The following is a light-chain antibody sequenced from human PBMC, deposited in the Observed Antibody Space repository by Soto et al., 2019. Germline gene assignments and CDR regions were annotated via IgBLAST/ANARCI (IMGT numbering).Light chain of an antibody. CDR3: QSYDSSLSGVV. J-gene: IGLJ2*01. V-gene: IGLV1-40*01. Sequence: QSVLTQPPSVSGAPGQRVTISCTGSSSNIGAGYDVHWYQQLPGTAPKLLIYGNSNRPSGVPDRFSGSKSVTSASPAITGXXXXXXXXXYCQSYDSSLSGVVFGGGTKLTV. CDR2: GNS. CDR1: SSNIGAGYD.